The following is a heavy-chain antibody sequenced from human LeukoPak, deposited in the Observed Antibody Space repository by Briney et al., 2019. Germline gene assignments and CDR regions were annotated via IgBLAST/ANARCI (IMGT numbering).Heavy chain of an antibody. V-gene: IGHV3-21*01. CDR1: GFTFSSYS. J-gene: IGHJ4*02. Sequence: PGGSLRLSCAASGFTFSSYSMNWVRQAPGKGLEWVSSISSSSSYIYYADSVKGRFTTSRDNAKNSLYLQMNSLRAEDTAIYYCAGCRAYDTRDLEYWGQGILVTVSS. CDR3: AGCRAYDTRDLEY. CDR2: ISSSSSYI. D-gene: IGHD3-22*01.